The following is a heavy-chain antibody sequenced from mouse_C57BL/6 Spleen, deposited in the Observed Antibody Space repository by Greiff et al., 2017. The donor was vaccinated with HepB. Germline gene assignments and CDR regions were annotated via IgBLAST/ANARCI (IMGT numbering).Heavy chain of an antibody. Sequence: QVQLKESGPGLVQPSQSLSITCTVSGFSLTSYGVHWVRQSPGKGLEWLGVLWSGGSTDDNAAFISRLSISKDNSKSQVFFKMNSLQADDTAIYYCARRYDGYWYFDVWGTGTTVTVSS. J-gene: IGHJ1*03. CDR1: GFSLTSYG. V-gene: IGHV2-2*01. CDR3: ARRYDGYWYFDV. D-gene: IGHD2-3*01. CDR2: LWSGGST.